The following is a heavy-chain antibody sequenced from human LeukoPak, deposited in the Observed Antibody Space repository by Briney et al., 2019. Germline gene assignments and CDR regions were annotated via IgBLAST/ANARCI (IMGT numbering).Heavy chain of an antibody. CDR3: AELGITMIGGV. V-gene: IGHV3-48*03. J-gene: IGHJ6*04. D-gene: IGHD3-10*02. CDR1: GFTFSSYE. Sequence: GGSVRLSCAASGFTFSSYEMNWVRQAPGKGLEWVSYISSSGSTIYYADSVKGRFTISRDNAKNSLYLQMNSLRAEDTAVYYCAELGITMIGGVWGKGTTVTISS. CDR2: ISSSGSTI.